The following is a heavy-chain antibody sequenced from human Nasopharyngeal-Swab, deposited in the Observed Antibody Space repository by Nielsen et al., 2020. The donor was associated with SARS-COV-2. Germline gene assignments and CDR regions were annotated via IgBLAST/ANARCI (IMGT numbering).Heavy chain of an antibody. Sequence: SETLSLTCAVYGGSFSGYYWSWIRQPPEKGLEWIGEINHSGSTNYNPSLKSRVTISVDTSKNQFSLKLSSVTAADTAVYYCVRGSIVVVTGVYGPEWAPMSSWGQGTLVTVSS. J-gene: IGHJ5*02. V-gene: IGHV4-34*01. CDR3: VRGSIVVVTGVYGPEWAPMSS. CDR1: GGSFSGYY. CDR2: INHSGST. D-gene: IGHD2-21*02.